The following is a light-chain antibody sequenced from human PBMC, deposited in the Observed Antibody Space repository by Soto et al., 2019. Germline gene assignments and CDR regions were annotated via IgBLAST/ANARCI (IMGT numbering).Light chain of an antibody. CDR1: QSVRSNY. V-gene: IGKV3-20*01. J-gene: IGKJ2*01. Sequence: ETVLTQSPGTVSLYPGERATLSYTTSQSVRSNYLAWYQQKPGQAPRLVVYGVFNRATGIPDRFSGSGSGTDFTLTISRLEPEDSAVYYCQHYDGSPRTFGQGTKLEI. CDR3: QHYDGSPRT. CDR2: GVF.